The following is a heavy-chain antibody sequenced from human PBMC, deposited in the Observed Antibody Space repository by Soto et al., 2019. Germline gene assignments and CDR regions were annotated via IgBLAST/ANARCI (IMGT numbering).Heavy chain of an antibody. CDR2: IKSKTDGGTT. CDR3: TTAIVVPRFDP. D-gene: IGHD2-2*01. CDR1: GFTFNNAW. V-gene: IGHV3-15*01. Sequence: GGSLRLSCAASGFTFNNAWMSWVRQAPGKGLEWVGRIKSKTDGGTTDYAAPVKGRFTISRDGSKNTVYLQMNSLKTEDTAVYYCTTAIVVPRFDPWGQGTLVTVS. J-gene: IGHJ5*02.